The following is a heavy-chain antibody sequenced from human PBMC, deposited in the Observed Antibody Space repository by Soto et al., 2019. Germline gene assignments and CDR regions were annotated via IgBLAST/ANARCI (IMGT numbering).Heavy chain of an antibody. CDR2: MSRNGDNT. D-gene: IGHD3-22*01. V-gene: IGHV3-23*01. J-gene: IGHJ4*02. CDR3: AKDESNSNPRYDVDF. CDR1: GFTFSIYA. Sequence: EVQLLESGGGLVQPGESLRLSCAASGFTFSIYAMTWVRQAPGKGLEWVSSMSRNGDNTYYADSVKGRFTISRDNSKNTLYLQMNSLRAEDTAIYYCAKDESNSNPRYDVDFWGPATLVTVSS.